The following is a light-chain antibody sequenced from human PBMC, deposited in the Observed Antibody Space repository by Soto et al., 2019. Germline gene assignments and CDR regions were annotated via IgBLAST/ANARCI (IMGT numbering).Light chain of an antibody. CDR1: SGDVGGYDY. J-gene: IGLJ1*01. Sequence: QSVLTQPASVSGSPGQSIAISCTGTSGDVGGYDYVSWYQQHPDKAPKLMIYEVTKRPSWVSNRFSGSKSGNTASLTISGHQPEAEAVYSSSPHTSASTRFFGSGTKITLL. V-gene: IGLV2-14*01. CDR2: EVT. CDR3: SPHTSASTRF.